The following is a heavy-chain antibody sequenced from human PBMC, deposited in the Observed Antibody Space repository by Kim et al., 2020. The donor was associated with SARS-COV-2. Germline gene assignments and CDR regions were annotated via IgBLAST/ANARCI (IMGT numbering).Heavy chain of an antibody. Sequence: YADSGKGRFSLSRDNSQNPLYLQRNCLRAEDTAVYYCAKELGHDKWYFLHWGQGTLVTVSS. CDR3: AKELGHDKWYFLH. V-gene: IGHV3-30*02. J-gene: IGHJ1*01. D-gene: IGHD3-22*01.